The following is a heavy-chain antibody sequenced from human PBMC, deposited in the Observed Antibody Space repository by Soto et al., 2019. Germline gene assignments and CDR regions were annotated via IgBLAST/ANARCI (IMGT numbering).Heavy chain of an antibody. V-gene: IGHV4-30-4*01. J-gene: IGHJ5*02. CDR3: ARAYGDYRPDWFDP. CDR1: GGSISSGDYY. Sequence: SETLSLTCTVSGGSISSGDYYLSWIRPPPGKGLEWIGYIYYSGSTYYNPSLKSRVTISVDTSKNQFSLKLSSVTAADTAVYYCARAYGDYRPDWFDPWGQGTLVTVSS. D-gene: IGHD4-17*01. CDR2: IYYSGST.